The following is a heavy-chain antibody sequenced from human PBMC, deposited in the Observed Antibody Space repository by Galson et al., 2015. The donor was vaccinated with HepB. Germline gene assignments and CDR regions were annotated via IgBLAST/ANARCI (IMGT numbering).Heavy chain of an antibody. CDR3: ARGSRGAFDI. CDR1: GDSVSSNSVA. V-gene: IGHV6-1*01. Sequence: CAISGDSVSSNSVAWNWIRQSPSRGVEWLGRTYYRSKWYNDYAVSVKSRITVNPDTSKNQFSLQLNSVTPEDTAVYYCARGSRGAFDIWGQGTMVTVSS. CDR2: TYYRSKWYN. J-gene: IGHJ3*02. D-gene: IGHD3-10*01.